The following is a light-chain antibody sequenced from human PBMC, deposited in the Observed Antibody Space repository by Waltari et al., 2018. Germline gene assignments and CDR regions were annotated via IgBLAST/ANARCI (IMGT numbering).Light chain of an antibody. CDR2: AAS. CDR1: QGISSY. Sequence: DIQLTQSPSFLSASVGDRVTMTCRASQGISSYLAWYQQKPGKAPKLLVYAASTLQSGVPSRFSGSGSGTEVTLTISSLQPEDFATYYCQKLNAYPLTFGPGTKVDFK. CDR3: QKLNAYPLT. J-gene: IGKJ3*01. V-gene: IGKV1-9*01.